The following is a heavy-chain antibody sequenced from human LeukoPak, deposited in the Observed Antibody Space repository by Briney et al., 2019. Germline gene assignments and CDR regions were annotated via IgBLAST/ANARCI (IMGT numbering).Heavy chain of an antibody. CDR2: IYYSGST. D-gene: IGHD5-18*01. CDR1: GGSISSYY. J-gene: IGHJ4*02. Sequence: SETLSLTCPVSGGSISSYYWSWIRQPPGKGLEWIGYIYYSGSTNYNPSLKSRVTISVDTSKNQFSLKLSSVTAADTAVYYCARVLYSYGYWFDYWGQGTLVTVSS. V-gene: IGHV4-59*01. CDR3: ARVLYSYGYWFDY.